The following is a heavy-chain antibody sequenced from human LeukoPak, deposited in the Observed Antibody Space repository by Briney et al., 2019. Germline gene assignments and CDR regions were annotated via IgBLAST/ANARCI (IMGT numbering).Heavy chain of an antibody. CDR1: GFTFSTYA. Sequence: GGSLRLSCAASGFTFSTYAMSWVRQAPGKGLEWVSAIGGSTCYADSVKGRFTISRDNSKSTLYLQMNSLRAEDTAVYYCAKEPEATDPLAWGQGTLVTVSS. CDR3: AKEPEATDPLA. V-gene: IGHV3-23*01. CDR2: IGGST. D-gene: IGHD1-14*01. J-gene: IGHJ5*02.